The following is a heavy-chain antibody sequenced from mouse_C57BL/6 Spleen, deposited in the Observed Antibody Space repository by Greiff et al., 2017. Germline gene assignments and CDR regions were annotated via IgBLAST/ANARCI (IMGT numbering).Heavy chain of an antibody. D-gene: IGHD4-1*01. CDR2: IHPNSGST. CDR1: GYTFTSYW. V-gene: IGHV1-64*01. CDR3: ARSLTGTRYYYAMDY. Sequence: QVQLQQPGAELVKPGASVKLSCKASGYTFTSYWMHWVKQRPGQGLEWIGMIHPNSGSTNYNEKFKSKATLTVNKSSSTAYMQLSSLISEDSAVYYCARSLTGTRYYYAMDYWGQGTSVTVSS. J-gene: IGHJ4*01.